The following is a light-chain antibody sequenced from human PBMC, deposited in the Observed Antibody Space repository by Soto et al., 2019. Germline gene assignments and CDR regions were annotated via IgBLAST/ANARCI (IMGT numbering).Light chain of an antibody. Sequence: DIRMTQSPSSVSASVGDRVTITCRAGQSVSSWLACYQHKPGKTPKLLIYKASTLETGVPSRFSGRGSGTEFTLTISSLQPDDFATYYCQHFSSYSGTFGQGTKVDI. V-gene: IGKV1-5*03. CDR3: QHFSSYSGT. CDR1: QSVSSW. CDR2: KAS. J-gene: IGKJ1*01.